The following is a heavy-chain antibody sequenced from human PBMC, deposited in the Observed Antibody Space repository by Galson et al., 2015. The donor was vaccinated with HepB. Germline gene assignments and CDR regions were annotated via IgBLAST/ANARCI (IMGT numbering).Heavy chain of an antibody. V-gene: IGHV3-23*01. Sequence: SLRLSCAASGFTFSSYAMSWVRQAPGKGLEWVSSISAGGATTYYADSVKGRFSISRDNARNTFYLQMNSLRAEDTALYYCAGRIGTDYYDYWGQGTLVTVSS. CDR3: AGRIGTDYYDY. D-gene: IGHD2-8*02. CDR2: ISAGGATT. CDR1: GFTFSSYA. J-gene: IGHJ4*02.